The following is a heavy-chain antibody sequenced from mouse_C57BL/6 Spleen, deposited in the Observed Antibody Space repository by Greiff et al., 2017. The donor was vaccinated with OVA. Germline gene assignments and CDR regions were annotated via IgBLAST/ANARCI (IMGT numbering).Heavy chain of an antibody. D-gene: IGHD4-1*02. Sequence: VQLQQSGPELVKPGASVKISCKASGYTFTDYSMNWVKQSHGKSLKWIGDINPNNGGTSYNQKFKGKATLTVDKSSSTAYMELRRLTAEDSAVYYCARQLRNYFDYWGQGTTLTVSS. CDR2: INPNNGGT. CDR3: ARQLRNYFDY. J-gene: IGHJ2*01. CDR1: GYTFTDYS. V-gene: IGHV1-26*01.